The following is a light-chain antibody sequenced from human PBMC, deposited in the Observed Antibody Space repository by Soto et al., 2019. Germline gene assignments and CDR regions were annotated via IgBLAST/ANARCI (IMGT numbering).Light chain of an antibody. J-gene: IGLJ2*01. CDR1: SSNIGAGYD. CDR3: QSYDSSLSGSDVV. V-gene: IGLV1-40*01. CDR2: GNS. Sequence: QSALTQPPSVSGAPGQRVTISCTGGSSNIGAGYDVHWYQQLPGTAPKLLIYGNSNRPSGVPDRFSGSKSGTSASLAITGLQAEDEADYYCQSYDSSLSGSDVVFGGGTQLTVL.